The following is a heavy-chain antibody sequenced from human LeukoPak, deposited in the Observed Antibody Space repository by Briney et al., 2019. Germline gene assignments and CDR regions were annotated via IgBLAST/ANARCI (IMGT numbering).Heavy chain of an antibody. J-gene: IGHJ6*03. CDR1: GFTFSSYA. CDR3: ARAGSGYDRGYYYYMDV. Sequence: PGGSLRLSCAASGFTFSSYAMSWVRQAPGKGLEWVSAISGSGGSTYYADSVKGRFTISRDNSKNTLYLQMNSLRAEDTAVYYCARAGSGYDRGYYYYMDVWGKGTTVTVSS. V-gene: IGHV3-23*01. D-gene: IGHD5-12*01. CDR2: ISGSGGST.